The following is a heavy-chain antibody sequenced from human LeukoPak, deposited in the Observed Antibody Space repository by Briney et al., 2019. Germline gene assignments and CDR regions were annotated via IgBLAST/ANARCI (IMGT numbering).Heavy chain of an antibody. J-gene: IGHJ4*02. CDR3: ARRIGNSGHDRGFDY. V-gene: IGHV4-59*08. CDR1: GGSVSDYY. D-gene: IGHD5-12*01. CDR2: IYNSGTT. Sequence: SETLSLTCTVSGGSVSDYYWSWLRQPPGKALEWIGYIYNSGTTDYSPSLKSRATLSVDTSKNQFSLRLSSVTAADTAVYYCARRIGNSGHDRGFDYWGQGTLVTVSS.